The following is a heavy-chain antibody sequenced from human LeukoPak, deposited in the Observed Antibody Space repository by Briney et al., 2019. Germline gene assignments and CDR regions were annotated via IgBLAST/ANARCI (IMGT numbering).Heavy chain of an antibody. V-gene: IGHV1-18*01. Sequence: GASVKVSCKASGYTFTSYGISWVRQAPGQGLEWMGWISAYNGNTNYAQKLQGRVTMTTDTSTSTACMELRSLRSDDTAVYYCARGMYYYDSSGYLPPSYWGQGTLVTVSS. CDR2: ISAYNGNT. CDR1: GYTFTSYG. J-gene: IGHJ4*02. CDR3: ARGMYYYDSSGYLPPSY. D-gene: IGHD3-22*01.